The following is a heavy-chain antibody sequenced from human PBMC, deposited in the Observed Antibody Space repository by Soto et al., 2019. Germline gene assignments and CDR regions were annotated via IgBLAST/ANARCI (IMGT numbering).Heavy chain of an antibody. Sequence: EVQLLESGGGLVQPGGSLRLSCAASGFTFSSYAMSWVRQAPGKGLGWVSAISGSGGSTYYADSVKGRFTISRDNSKNTLYLQMNSLRAEDTAVYYCAKGTARRLHAFDIWGQGTMVTVSS. V-gene: IGHV3-23*01. D-gene: IGHD6-6*01. CDR3: AKGTARRLHAFDI. J-gene: IGHJ3*02. CDR2: ISGSGGST. CDR1: GFTFSSYA.